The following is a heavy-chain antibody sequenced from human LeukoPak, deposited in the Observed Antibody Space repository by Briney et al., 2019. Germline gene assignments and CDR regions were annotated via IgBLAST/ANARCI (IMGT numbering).Heavy chain of an antibody. D-gene: IGHD3-22*01. CDR1: GGSFSGYY. Sequence: SETLSLTCAVYGGSFSGYYWSWIRQPPGKGLEWIGEINHSGSTSYNPSLKSRVTMSVDTSKNQFSLKLSSVTAADTAVYYCARPHTRAYDSSGYFDYWGQGNLVTVSS. CDR2: INHSGST. CDR3: ARPHTRAYDSSGYFDY. J-gene: IGHJ4*02. V-gene: IGHV4-34*01.